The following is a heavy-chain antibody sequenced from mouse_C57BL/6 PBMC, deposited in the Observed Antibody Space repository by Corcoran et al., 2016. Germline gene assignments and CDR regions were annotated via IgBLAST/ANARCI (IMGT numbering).Heavy chain of an antibody. J-gene: IGHJ4*01. D-gene: IGHD2-5*01. Sequence: QVQLQQSGAELARPGASVKLSCKASGYTFTSYGISWVKQRTGQGLEWIGEIYPRSGNTYYNEKFKGKATLTADKSSSTAYMELRSLTSEDSAVYFWARWDYSNYDGYVMDYWGQGTLVTVSS. V-gene: IGHV1-81*01. CDR3: ARWDYSNYDGYVMDY. CDR2: IYPRSGNT. CDR1: GYTFTSYG.